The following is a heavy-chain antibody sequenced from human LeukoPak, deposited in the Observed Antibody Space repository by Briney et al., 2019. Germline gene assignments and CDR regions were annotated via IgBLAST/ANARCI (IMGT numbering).Heavy chain of an antibody. Sequence: GAAVKVSCMASGYTFPTYGINWVRQAPGQGLEWMGWISPFNSNTNCAQNFQGRVIMTTDTSTSTAYMELRSLRSDDTAVYYCAINRDTLTGYYMSYFERWGQGTLVTVSS. CDR3: AINRDTLTGYYMSYFER. D-gene: IGHD3-9*01. J-gene: IGHJ4*02. CDR1: GYTFPTYG. V-gene: IGHV1-18*01. CDR2: ISPFNSNT.